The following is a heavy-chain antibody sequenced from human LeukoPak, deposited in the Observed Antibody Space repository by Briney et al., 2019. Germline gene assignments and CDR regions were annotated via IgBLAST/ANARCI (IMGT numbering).Heavy chain of an antibody. J-gene: IGHJ4*02. V-gene: IGHV3-23*01. D-gene: IGHD3-10*01. Sequence: GGSLRLSCAASGFTFGSYAMSWVRQAPGKGLEWVSAISGSGGSTYYADSVKGRFTISRDNSKNTLYLQMNSLRAEDTAVYYCAKRASYGSGSYPFDYWGQGTLVTVSS. CDR3: AKRASYGSGSYPFDY. CDR1: GFTFGSYA. CDR2: ISGSGGST.